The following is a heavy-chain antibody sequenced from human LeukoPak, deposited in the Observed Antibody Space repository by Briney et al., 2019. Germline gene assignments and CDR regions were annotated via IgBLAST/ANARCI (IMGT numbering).Heavy chain of an antibody. CDR3: ARDSGYGDYEEYYFDY. CDR1: GFTFSSYA. CDR2: ISYDGSNK. V-gene: IGHV3-30*04. D-gene: IGHD4-17*01. Sequence: GGSLRLSCAASGFTFSSYAMHWVRQAPGKGLEWVAVISYDGSNKYYADSVKGRFTISRDNSKNTLYLQTNSLRAEDTAVYYCARDSGYGDYEEYYFDYWGQGTLVTVSS. J-gene: IGHJ4*02.